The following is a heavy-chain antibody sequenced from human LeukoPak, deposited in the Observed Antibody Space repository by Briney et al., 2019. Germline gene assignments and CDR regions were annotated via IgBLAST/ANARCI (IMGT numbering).Heavy chain of an antibody. CDR3: ARDPGGELQNAFDI. V-gene: IGHV3-64*01. CDR1: GFTFSSYA. J-gene: IGHJ3*02. CDR2: ISSNGGST. D-gene: IGHD1-26*01. Sequence: GGSLRLSCAASGFTFSSYAMHWVRQAPGKGLEYVSAISSNGGSTYYANSVKGRFTISRDNSKNTLYLQMGSLRAEDMAVYYCARDPGGELQNAFDIWGQGTMVTVSS.